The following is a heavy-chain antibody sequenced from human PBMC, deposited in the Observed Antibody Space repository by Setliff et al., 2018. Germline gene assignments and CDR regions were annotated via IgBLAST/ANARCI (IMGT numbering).Heavy chain of an antibody. CDR3: ATNAGRSSSWYPRRPGEGHAFDI. V-gene: IGHV1-24*01. J-gene: IGHJ3*02. CDR1: GYTLTELS. CDR2: FDPEDGET. D-gene: IGHD6-13*01. Sequence: ASVKVSCKVSGYTLTELSRHWVRQAPGKGLEWMGGFDPEDGETIYAQMFQGRVTMTEDTSTDTAYMELSSLRSEDTAVYYCATNAGRSSSWYPRRPGEGHAFDIWGQGTMVTVSS.